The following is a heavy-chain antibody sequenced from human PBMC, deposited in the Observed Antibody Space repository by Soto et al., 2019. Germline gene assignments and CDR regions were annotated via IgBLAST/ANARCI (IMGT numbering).Heavy chain of an antibody. D-gene: IGHD6-19*01. CDR2: IWYDGSNK. J-gene: IGHJ6*02. CDR3: ARGRARIAVDGMDV. V-gene: IGHV3-33*01. Sequence: VAVIWYDGSNKYYADSVKGRFTISRDNSKNTLYLQMNSLRAEDTAVYYCARGRARIAVDGMDVWGQGTTVTVSS.